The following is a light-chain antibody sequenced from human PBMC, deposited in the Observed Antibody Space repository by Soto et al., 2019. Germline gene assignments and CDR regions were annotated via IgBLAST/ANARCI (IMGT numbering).Light chain of an antibody. CDR2: EVN. CDR1: KFDIGRYNY. CDR3: QSYDSTLSARYV. J-gene: IGLJ1*01. Sequence: QSALTQPASVSGSPGQTITISCAGTKFDIGRYNYVSWYRQHPGEAPKLIIFEVNNRPSGVPDRFSGSKSGTSASLAITGLQAEDEGDYYCQSYDSTLSARYVFGTGTKVTVL. V-gene: IGLV2-14*01.